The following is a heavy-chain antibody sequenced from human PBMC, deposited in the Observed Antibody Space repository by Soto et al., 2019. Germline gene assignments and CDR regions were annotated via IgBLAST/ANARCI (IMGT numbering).Heavy chain of an antibody. V-gene: IGHV1-69*02. D-gene: IGHD3-16*01. CDR3: ARGGGSDYCYYYMDV. Sequence: QVQLVQSGAEVKKPGSSVKVSCKASGGTFSSYTISWVRQAPGQGLEWMGRIIPILGIANYAQKFQGRVRITADKSTSTAYMELSSLRSEDTAVYYCARGGGSDYCYYYMDVWGKGTTVTVSS. J-gene: IGHJ6*03. CDR1: GGTFSSYT. CDR2: IIPILGIA.